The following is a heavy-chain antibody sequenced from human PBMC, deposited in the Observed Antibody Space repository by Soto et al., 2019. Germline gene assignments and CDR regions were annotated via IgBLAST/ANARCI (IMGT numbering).Heavy chain of an antibody. V-gene: IGHV3-7*01. Sequence: EVQLVESGGGLVQPGGSLRLSCAASGFTLSSFWLNWVRQAPGKGLEWVANINQDGSEIYYVDSVKGRFTISRDNAKNSLYLQMISQRVEDTAVYYCVRAGASAGSYWGQGTLVTVAS. CDR3: VRAGASAGSY. CDR2: INQDGSEI. D-gene: IGHD3-10*01. J-gene: IGHJ4*02. CDR1: GFTLSSFW.